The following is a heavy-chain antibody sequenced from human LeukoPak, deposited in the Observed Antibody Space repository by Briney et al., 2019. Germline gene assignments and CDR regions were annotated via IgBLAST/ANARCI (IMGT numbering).Heavy chain of an antibody. D-gene: IGHD3-9*01. CDR2: ISVSGGST. J-gene: IGHJ4*02. Sequence: QTGGSLRLSCAASGFTFSSYAMSWVRQAAGKGLEWVSTISVSGGSTYYADSVKGRFTISRDNSKNTLYLQMSSLRAEDTAVYYCAKALNYGILTGSPLDYWGQGTLVTVFS. V-gene: IGHV3-23*01. CDR1: GFTFSSYA. CDR3: AKALNYGILTGSPLDY.